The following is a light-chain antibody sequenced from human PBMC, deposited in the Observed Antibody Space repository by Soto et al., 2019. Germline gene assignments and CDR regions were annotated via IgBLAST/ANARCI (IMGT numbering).Light chain of an antibody. J-gene: IGKJ3*01. CDR3: KQYGRSPFT. Sequence: EIVVTQSPGTLSLSPGERATLSCRASQSVSSSYLAWYQQKPGQAPRLLIYGASSRATGIPGRFSGSGSGTDFTLTISRVEPEDCAVYYCKQYGRSPFTFGPGTKVDIK. V-gene: IGKV3-20*01. CDR2: GAS. CDR1: QSVSSSY.